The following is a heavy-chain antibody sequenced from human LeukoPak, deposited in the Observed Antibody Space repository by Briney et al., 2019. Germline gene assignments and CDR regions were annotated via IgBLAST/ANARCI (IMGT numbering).Heavy chain of an antibody. V-gene: IGHV1-69*13. D-gene: IGHD6-25*01. CDR1: GGTFSSYA. J-gene: IGHJ3*02. CDR2: IIPIFGTA. CDR3: ARDQRRTEPHDAFDI. Sequence: ASVKVSCKASGGTFSSYAISWVRQAPGQGLEWMGGIIPIFGTANYAQKFQGRVTITADESTSTAYMELSSLRSEDTAVYYCARDQRRTEPHDAFDIWGQGTMVTVSS.